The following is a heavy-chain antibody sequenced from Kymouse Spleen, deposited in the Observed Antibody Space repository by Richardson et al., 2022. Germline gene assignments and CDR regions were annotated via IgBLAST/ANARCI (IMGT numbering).Heavy chain of an antibody. CDR1: GFTFSSYG. D-gene: IGHD3-10*01. CDR3: AKGHYYGSGSHYYYYGMDV. CDR2: ISYDGSNK. V-gene: IGHV3-30*18. Sequence: QVQLVESGGGVVQPGRSLRLSCAASGFTFSSYGMHWVRQAPGKGLEWVAVISYDGSNKYYADSVKGRFTISRDNSKNTLYLQMNSLRAEDTAVYYCAKGHYYGSGSHYYYYGMDVWGQGTTVTVSS. J-gene: IGHJ6*02.